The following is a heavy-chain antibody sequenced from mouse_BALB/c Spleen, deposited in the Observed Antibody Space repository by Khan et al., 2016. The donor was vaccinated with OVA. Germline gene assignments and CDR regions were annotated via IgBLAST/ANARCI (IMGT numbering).Heavy chain of an antibody. CDR3: ARDGSRYNYAMDY. Sequence: EVKLLESGPGLVKPSQSLSLTCTVTGYSITSDYAWNWIRQFPGNKLEWMGYISSSGSTNYNPALKSRISITRDTSKNQFFLPLNSVTTEDTATYYCARDGSRYNYAMDYWGQATSVTVSS. J-gene: IGHJ4*01. D-gene: IGHD2-3*01. V-gene: IGHV3-2*02. CDR2: ISSSGST. CDR1: GYSITSDYA.